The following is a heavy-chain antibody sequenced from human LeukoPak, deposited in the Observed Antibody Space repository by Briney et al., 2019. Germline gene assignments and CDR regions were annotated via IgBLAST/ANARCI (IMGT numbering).Heavy chain of an antibody. Sequence: KASETLSLTCTVSGVSISTSCWSWIRQSPGRGLEWVGYRCDDGRDLYNPSLRSRVSRVTISVDASEKQFSLSLRSVTAADTAMYYCARGIGSSWYAEYFDYWGQGTLVTVSS. D-gene: IGHD6-13*01. CDR3: ARGIGSSWYAEYFDY. J-gene: IGHJ4*02. CDR2: RCDDGRD. V-gene: IGHV4-59*01. CDR1: GVSISTSC.